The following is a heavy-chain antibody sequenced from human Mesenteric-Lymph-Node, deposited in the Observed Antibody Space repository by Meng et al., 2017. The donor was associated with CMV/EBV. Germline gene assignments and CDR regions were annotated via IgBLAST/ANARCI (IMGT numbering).Heavy chain of an antibody. CDR3: ARDPSGASSPYFDY. Sequence: ASVKVSCKASGYTFTSYYIHWVRQAPGQGLEWMGIINPGGGATNYAQTFQGRVIMTRDTSTGTVYLEVSSLRSEDTAVYYCARDPSGASSPYFDYWGQGTLVTVSS. V-gene: IGHV1-46*01. CDR1: GYTFTSYY. J-gene: IGHJ4*02. D-gene: IGHD1-26*01. CDR2: INPGGGAT.